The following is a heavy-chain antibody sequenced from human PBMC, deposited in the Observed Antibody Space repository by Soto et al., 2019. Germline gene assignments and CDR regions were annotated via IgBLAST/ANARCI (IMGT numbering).Heavy chain of an antibody. V-gene: IGHV4-39*01. J-gene: IGHJ4*02. CDR1: GGSISRSSYS. CDR3: ATLWFGEADY. D-gene: IGHD3-10*01. Sequence: QLQLQESRPGLVKPSETLSLTCTVSGGSISRSSYSWGWIRQPPGKGREWIGSIYYSVSTQYNPSLGSRVTISVDTSKNQYSLKLSPVAAADTAVYYCATLWFGEADYWGQGTLVTVSS. CDR2: IYYSVST.